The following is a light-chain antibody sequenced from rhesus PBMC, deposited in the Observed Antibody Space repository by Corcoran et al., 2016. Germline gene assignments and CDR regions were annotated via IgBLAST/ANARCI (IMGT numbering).Light chain of an antibody. V-gene: IGKV1-43*02. CDR3: RQYNRDPRT. Sequence: DIQMTQSPSSLSASVGDRVTITCRASQGISNYLSWYQHKPAKAPKLLIYDASPLQSVVPSRFSGSGSGTDFTLTICSLQPEEFATYYCRQYNRDPRTFGQGTKVEIK. CDR1: QGISNY. J-gene: IGKJ1*01. CDR2: DAS.